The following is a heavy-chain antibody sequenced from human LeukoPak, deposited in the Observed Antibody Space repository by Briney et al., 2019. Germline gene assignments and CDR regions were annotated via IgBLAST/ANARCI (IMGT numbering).Heavy chain of an antibody. Sequence: PGGSLRLSCAASGFTFSSYAMSWVRQAPGKGLEWVSAISGSGGSTYYADSAKGRFTISRDNSKNTLYLQMNSLRAEDTAVYYCAKCGSGWYYFDYWGQGTLVTVSS. CDR1: GFTFSSYA. J-gene: IGHJ4*02. D-gene: IGHD6-19*01. CDR2: ISGSGGST. V-gene: IGHV3-23*01. CDR3: AKCGSGWYYFDY.